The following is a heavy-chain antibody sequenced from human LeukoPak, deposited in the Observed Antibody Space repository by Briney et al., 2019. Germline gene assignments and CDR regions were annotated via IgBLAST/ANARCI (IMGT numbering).Heavy chain of an antibody. V-gene: IGHV4-59*12. CDR1: GGSISSYY. Sequence: ASETLSLTCTVSGGSISSYYWSWIRQPPGKGLEWIGYIYYSGSTNYNPSLKSRVTISVDTSKNQFSLKLSSVTAADTAVYYCARGPMVRGPKKYFQHWGQGTLVTVSS. CDR3: ARGPMVRGPKKYFQH. J-gene: IGHJ1*01. CDR2: IYYSGST. D-gene: IGHD3-10*01.